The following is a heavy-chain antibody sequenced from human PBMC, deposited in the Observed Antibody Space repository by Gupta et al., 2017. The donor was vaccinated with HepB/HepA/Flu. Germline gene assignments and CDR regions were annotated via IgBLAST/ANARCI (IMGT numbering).Heavy chain of an antibody. CDR3: ARLYWGTTHYYGMDV. CDR1: GYTFTNSW. CDR2: TYPGDFDT. Sequence: EGQLVQSGAEVKKSGESLKISCSVSGYTFTNSWIAWVRQVPGKGLEWMGITYPGDFDTRYSPSFKGQVTISADTSTSTAHLQWTSLKASDSGTYYCARLYWGTTHYYGMDVWGQGTAVTVS. J-gene: IGHJ6*02. D-gene: IGHD3-16*01. V-gene: IGHV5-51*01.